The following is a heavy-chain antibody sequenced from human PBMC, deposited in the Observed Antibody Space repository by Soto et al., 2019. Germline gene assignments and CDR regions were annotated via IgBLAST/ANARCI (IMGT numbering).Heavy chain of an antibody. CDR1: GGTFSSYA. J-gene: IGHJ5*02. CDR3: ARDRGYSYDQFDP. Sequence: VASVKVSCKASGGTFSSYAISWVRQAPGQGLEWMGGIIPIFGTANYAQKFQGRVTITADESTSTAYMELSSLRSEDTAVYYCARDRGYSYDQFDPWGQGTLVTVSS. CDR2: IIPIFGTA. D-gene: IGHD5-18*01. V-gene: IGHV1-69*13.